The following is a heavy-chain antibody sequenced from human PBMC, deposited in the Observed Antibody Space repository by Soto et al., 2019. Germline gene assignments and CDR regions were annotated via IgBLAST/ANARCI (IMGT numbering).Heavy chain of an antibody. V-gene: IGHV3-30*18. D-gene: IGHD6-19*01. Sequence: QVQLVESGGGVVQPGRSLRLSCAASGFTFSSYGMHWVRQAPGKGLEWVAVISYDGSNKYYADSVKGRFTISRDNXKXXLYLQMNSLRAEDTAVYYCAKARQWLDMDGHWFDPWGQGTLVTVSS. CDR3: AKARQWLDMDGHWFDP. CDR1: GFTFSSYG. J-gene: IGHJ5*02. CDR2: ISYDGSNK.